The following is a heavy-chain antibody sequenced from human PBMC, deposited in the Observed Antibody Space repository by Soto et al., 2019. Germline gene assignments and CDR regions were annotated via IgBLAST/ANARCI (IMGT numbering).Heavy chain of an antibody. V-gene: IGHV3-9*01. CDR3: AKDTYSSSWYYVDY. CDR1: GFTFDDYA. D-gene: IGHD6-13*01. J-gene: IGHJ4*02. Sequence: EVQLVESAGGLVQPGRSLRLSCAASGFTFDDYAMHWVRQAPGKGLEWVSGISWNSGSIGYADAVKGRFTISRDNAKTSLYLQMNSLRAEDTALYYCAKDTYSSSWYYVDYWGQGTLVTVSS. CDR2: ISWNSGSI.